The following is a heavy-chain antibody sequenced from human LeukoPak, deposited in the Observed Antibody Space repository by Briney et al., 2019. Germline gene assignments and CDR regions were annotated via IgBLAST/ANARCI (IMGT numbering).Heavy chain of an antibody. V-gene: IGHV3-74*01. Sequence: PGGSLRLSCAASGFTFSNAWMSWVRQAPGKGLAWVSRINTDVSSTIYADSVRGRFTIPRDNAKDTLYLQMNSLRAEDTAVYYCARGGPSGSYFNFWGQGTPVTVSS. CDR1: GFTFSNAW. CDR3: ARGGPSGSYFNF. D-gene: IGHD1-26*01. CDR2: INTDVSST. J-gene: IGHJ4*02.